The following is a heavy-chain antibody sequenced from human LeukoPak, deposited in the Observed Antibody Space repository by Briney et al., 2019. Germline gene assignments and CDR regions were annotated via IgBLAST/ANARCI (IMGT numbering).Heavy chain of an antibody. CDR2: ISYDGSNK. J-gene: IGHJ6*02. V-gene: IGHV3-30*04. D-gene: IGHD3-16*01. CDR1: GFTFSSYA. Sequence: QSGGSLRLSCAASGFTFSSYAMHWVRKAPGKGLEWVAVISYDGSNKYYADSVKGRFTISRDNSKNTLYLQMSNLRAEDTAVYFCARGGGLDVWGQGATVTVSS. CDR3: ARGGGLDV.